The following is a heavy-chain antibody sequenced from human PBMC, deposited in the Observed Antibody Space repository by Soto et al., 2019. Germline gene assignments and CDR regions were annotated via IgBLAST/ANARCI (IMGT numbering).Heavy chain of an antibody. CDR3: ARQGSQYGSGNYLH. J-gene: IGHJ4*02. CDR1: GYTITSYN. V-gene: IGHV1-8*01. CDR2: MNPNTGET. D-gene: IGHD3-10*01. Sequence: QVQLVQSGAEVKKPGASVKVSFKASGYTITSYNINWVRQAPGQGLEWMGWMNPNTGETGSTEKFEGKVSITRDISEATAYMELSSLTSADTGVYYCARQGSQYGSGNYLHWGQGTLVTVSS.